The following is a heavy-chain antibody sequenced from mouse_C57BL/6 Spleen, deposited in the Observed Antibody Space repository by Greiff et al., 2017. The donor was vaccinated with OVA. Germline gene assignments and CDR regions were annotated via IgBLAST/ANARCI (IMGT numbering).Heavy chain of an antibody. D-gene: IGHD1-2*01. CDR3: ARWGTAWYFDV. CDR1: GYTFTSSW. CDR2: IDPSDSYT. V-gene: IGHV1-69*01. J-gene: IGHJ1*03. Sequence: QVQLQQPGAELVMPGASVKLSCTASGYTFTSSWMHWVKQRPGHGLEWIGEIDPSDSYTNYNQKFKGKSTLTVDKSSSTAYLQLSSLTSEDSAVYYCARWGTAWYFDVAGTGTTVTVSS.